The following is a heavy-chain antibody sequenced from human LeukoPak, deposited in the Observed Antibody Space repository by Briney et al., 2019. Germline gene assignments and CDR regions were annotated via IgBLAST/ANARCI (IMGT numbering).Heavy chain of an antibody. CDR3: AGGLPFYYSMSV. V-gene: IGHV3-33*01. Sequence: GRSLRLSCAPSGFTFNNYGLHWVRQAPGKGLEWVAVVYSDETNQYYADSVRGRFTISRDTSTTTLYLHMHSLRVDATAVYYCAGGLPFYYSMSVWGKGTPVTVSS. J-gene: IGHJ6*04. D-gene: IGHD3-16*01. CDR1: GFTFNNYG. CDR2: VYSDETNQ.